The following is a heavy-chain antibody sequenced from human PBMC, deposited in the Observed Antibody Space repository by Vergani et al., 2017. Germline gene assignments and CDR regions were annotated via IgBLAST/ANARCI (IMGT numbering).Heavy chain of an antibody. CDR3: AREGGYSYGYYAFDI. Sequence: QVQLVQSGAEVKKPGSSVKVSCKASGGTFSSYAISWVRQAPGQGLEWMGRIIPILGIANDAQKFQGRVTITAEKSTSPAYMELRSLRSEDTAGYYCAREGGYSYGYYAFDIWGQGTMVTVSS. D-gene: IGHD5-18*01. V-gene: IGHV1-69*04. CDR1: GGTFSSYA. CDR2: IIPILGIA. J-gene: IGHJ3*02.